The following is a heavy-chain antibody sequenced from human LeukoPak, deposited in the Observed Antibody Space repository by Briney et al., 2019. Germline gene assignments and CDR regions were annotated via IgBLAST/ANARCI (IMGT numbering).Heavy chain of an antibody. J-gene: IGHJ6*02. V-gene: IGHV3-66*01. CDR1: GFTVSNSY. Sequence: GGSLRLSCAASGFTVSNSYMSWVRQAPGKGLEWVSVIYSGDIGGYTYYSDSVKGRFTISRDNSKNTLNLQMNSLRDEDTAVYYCARDPDYYNYGMDVWGQGTMVTVSS. CDR2: IYSGDIGGYT. CDR3: ARDPDYYNYGMDV.